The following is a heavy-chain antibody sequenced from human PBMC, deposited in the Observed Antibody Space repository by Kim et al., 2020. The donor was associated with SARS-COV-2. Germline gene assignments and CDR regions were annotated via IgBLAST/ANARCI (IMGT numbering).Heavy chain of an antibody. CDR1: GFTFGDYA. V-gene: IGHV3-49*04. D-gene: IGHD3-10*01. CDR3: TRVRWFGERYLDY. Sequence: GGSLRLSCTASGFTFGDYAMSWVRQAPGKGLEWVGFIRSKAYGGTTEYAASVKGRFTISRDDSKSIAYLQMNSLKTEDTAVYYCTRVRWFGERYLDYWGQGTLVTVSS. CDR2: IRSKAYGGTT. J-gene: IGHJ4*02.